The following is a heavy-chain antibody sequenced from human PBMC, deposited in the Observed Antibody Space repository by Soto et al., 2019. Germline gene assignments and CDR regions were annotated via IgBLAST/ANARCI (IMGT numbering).Heavy chain of an antibody. CDR1: VASVSGGSHY. V-gene: IGHV4-61*01. CDR2: IYYSGYT. D-gene: IGHD5-12*01. J-gene: IGHJ4*02. Sequence: NPAETLSLTCTVSVASVSGGSHYWIWMGQPPGKGLEGVGHIYYSGYTKYNPSLKSRVTISGDTSKNQFSLKLSSVTAADTAVYHCVSSLGMATPIDYWGQGTQVTVSA. CDR3: VSSLGMATPIDY.